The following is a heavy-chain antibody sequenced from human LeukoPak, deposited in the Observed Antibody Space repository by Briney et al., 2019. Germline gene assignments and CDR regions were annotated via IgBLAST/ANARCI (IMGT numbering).Heavy chain of an antibody. V-gene: IGHV3-30*03. CDR1: GFTFSSYG. CDR3: ARDLYPLEITMIVVVITTNSFDY. D-gene: IGHD3-22*01. Sequence: GGSLRLSCAASGFTFSSYGMHWVRQAPGKGLEWVAVISYDGSNKYYADSVKGRFTISRDNSKNTLYLQMNSLRAEDTAVYYCARDLYPLEITMIVVVITTNSFDYWGQGTLVTVSS. CDR2: ISYDGSNK. J-gene: IGHJ4*02.